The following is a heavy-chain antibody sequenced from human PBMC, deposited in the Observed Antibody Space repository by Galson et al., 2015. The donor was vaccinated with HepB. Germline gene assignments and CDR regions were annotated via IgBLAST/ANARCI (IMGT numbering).Heavy chain of an antibody. J-gene: IGHJ6*02. CDR2: INPNSGGT. CDR3: TTRGWSGPLYGVDV. CDR1: GYTFTGYY. V-gene: IGHV1-2*02. Sequence: SVKVSCKASGYTFTGYYMHWVRQAPGQGLEWMGWINPNSGGTNYAQKFQGRVTMTRDTSISTAYMELSSLRSDDTVVYYCTTRGWSGPLYGVDVWGQGTTVTVSS. D-gene: IGHD3-3*01.